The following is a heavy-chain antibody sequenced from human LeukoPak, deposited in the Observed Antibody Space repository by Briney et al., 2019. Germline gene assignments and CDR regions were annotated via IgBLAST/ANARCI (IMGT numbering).Heavy chain of an antibody. CDR1: GGTFSSYA. CDR2: IIPIFGTA. Sequence: EASVKVSCKASGGTFSSYAISWVRQAPGQGLEWMGGIIPIFGTANYAQKFQGRVTITADESTSTAYMELSSLRSEDTAVYYCAWGIAAAAFFGYGMDVWGQGTTVTVSS. D-gene: IGHD6-13*01. J-gene: IGHJ6*02. CDR3: AWGIAAAAFFGYGMDV. V-gene: IGHV1-69*13.